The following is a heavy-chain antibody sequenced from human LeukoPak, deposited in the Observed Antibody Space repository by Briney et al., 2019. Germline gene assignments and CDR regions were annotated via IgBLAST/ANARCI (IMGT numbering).Heavy chain of an antibody. Sequence: ASVKVSCKASGYTFTSYDINWVRQTPGQGLEWMGWMNPNSGSTGYVRKFQGRVTMTRNTSIGTAYMELSGLSSDDTGVYYCARDRVGVGGNGWENWGQGTLVTVSS. CDR3: ARDRVGVGGNGWEN. J-gene: IGHJ4*02. CDR2: MNPNSGST. D-gene: IGHD6-19*01. CDR1: GYTFTSYD. V-gene: IGHV1-8*01.